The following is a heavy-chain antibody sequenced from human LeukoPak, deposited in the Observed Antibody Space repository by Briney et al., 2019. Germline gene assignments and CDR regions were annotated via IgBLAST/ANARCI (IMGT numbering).Heavy chain of an antibody. D-gene: IGHD6-19*01. J-gene: IGHJ3*02. CDR3: ARHEAVASAFDI. CDR2: IYTSGST. Sequence: SETLSLTCTVSGGSISSGSYYWSWIRQPAGKGLEWIGRIYTSGSTNYNPSLKSRVTISVDTSKNQFSLKLSSVTAADTAVYYCARHEAVASAFDIWGQGTMVTVSS. V-gene: IGHV4-61*02. CDR1: GGSISSGSYY.